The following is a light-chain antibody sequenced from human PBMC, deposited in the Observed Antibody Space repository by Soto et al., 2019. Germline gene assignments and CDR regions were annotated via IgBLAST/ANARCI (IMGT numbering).Light chain of an antibody. J-gene: IGKJ2*02. V-gene: IGKV3-15*01. CDR2: GAA. Sequence: EIVMTQSPATLSVSPGERATLSCRASQSVGSNLAWYQQKPGQAPRLLIYGAATRATGIPARFSGSRSGTEFTLTISSLQSEAFAVSNGQQYNNWPPCTFGQGTNLEIK. CDR3: QQYNNWPPCT. CDR1: QSVGSN.